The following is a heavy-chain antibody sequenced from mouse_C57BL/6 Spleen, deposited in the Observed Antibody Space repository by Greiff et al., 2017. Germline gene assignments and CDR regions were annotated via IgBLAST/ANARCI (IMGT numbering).Heavy chain of an antibody. J-gene: IGHJ2*01. CDR1: GFNIKDDY. CDR3: TTIISPYFDY. D-gene: IGHD1-3*01. V-gene: IGHV14-4*01. CDR2: IDPENGDT. Sequence: VQLQQSGAELVRPGASVKLSCTASGFNIKDDYMPWVKQRPEQGLEWIGWIDPENGDTEYASQFQGKATITADTSSNTAYLQLSSLTSEDTAVYYCTTIISPYFDYWGQGTTLTVSS.